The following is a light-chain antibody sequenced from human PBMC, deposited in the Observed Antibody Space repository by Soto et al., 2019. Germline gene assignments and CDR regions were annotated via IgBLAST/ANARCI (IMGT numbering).Light chain of an antibody. J-gene: IGKJ1*01. Sequence: IMMKQSPATLSVSPGERATLSCRASQSVSSNLAWYQQKPGQAPRLLIYGASTRATGIPARFSGSGSGTDFTLTINSLEPEDFALYYCQQRYNWPPTFGQGSKVDIK. V-gene: IGKV3-15*01. CDR3: QQRYNWPPT. CDR2: GAS. CDR1: QSVSSN.